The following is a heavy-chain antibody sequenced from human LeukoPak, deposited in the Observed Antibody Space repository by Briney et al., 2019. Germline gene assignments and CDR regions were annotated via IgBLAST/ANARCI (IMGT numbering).Heavy chain of an antibody. J-gene: IGHJ4*02. Sequence: ASVKVSCKASGYTFTGYYMHWVRQAPGQGLEWMGRINPNSGGTNYAQKFQGRVTMTRDTSISTAYMELSRLRSDDTAVYCCARDHGIDSSGYYYWGQGTLVTVSS. V-gene: IGHV1-2*06. CDR1: GYTFTGYY. D-gene: IGHD3-22*01. CDR3: ARDHGIDSSGYYY. CDR2: INPNSGGT.